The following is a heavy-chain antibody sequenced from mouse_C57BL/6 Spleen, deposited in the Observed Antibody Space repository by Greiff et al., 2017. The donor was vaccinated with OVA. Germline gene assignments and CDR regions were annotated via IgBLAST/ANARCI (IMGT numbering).Heavy chain of an antibody. V-gene: IGHV5-6*02. J-gene: IGHJ3*01. CDR3: ARLEFITTVVAPGWFAY. CDR2: ISSGGSYT. D-gene: IGHD1-1*01. CDR1: GFTFSSSG. Sequence: EVMLVESGGDLVKPGGSLKLSCAASGFTFSSSGMSWVRQTPDKRLEWVATISSGGSYTYYPDSVKGRFPISRDTAKNTLYLQMSSLKSEDTAMYYCARLEFITTVVAPGWFAYWGQGTLVTVSA.